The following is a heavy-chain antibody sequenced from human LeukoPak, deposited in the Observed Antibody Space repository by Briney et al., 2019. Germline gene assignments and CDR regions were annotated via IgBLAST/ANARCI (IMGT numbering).Heavy chain of an antibody. D-gene: IGHD1-14*01. CDR3: ARDSRNPGYFDL. J-gene: IGHJ2*01. CDR1: GLTFSSYS. CDR2: ISSSSSYI. Sequence: GGSLRLSCAASGLTFSSYSMNWVRQAPGKGLEWVSSISSSSSYIYYADSVKGRFTISRDNAKNSLYLQMNSLRAEDTAVYYCARDSRNPGYFDLWGRGTLVTVSS. V-gene: IGHV3-21*01.